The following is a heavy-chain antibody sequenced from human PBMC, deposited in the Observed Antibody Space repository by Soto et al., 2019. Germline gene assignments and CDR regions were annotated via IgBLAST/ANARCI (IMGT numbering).Heavy chain of an antibody. Sequence: PSETLSLTCAVYGGSFSGYYWSWIRQPPGKGLEWIGEINHSGSTNYNPSLKSRVTISVDTSKNQFSLKLSSVTAADTAVYYCARGLIAAAGTVPYFDYWGQGTLVTVSS. CDR3: ARGLIAAAGTVPYFDY. CDR2: INHSGST. J-gene: IGHJ4*02. CDR1: GGSFSGYY. V-gene: IGHV4-34*01. D-gene: IGHD6-13*01.